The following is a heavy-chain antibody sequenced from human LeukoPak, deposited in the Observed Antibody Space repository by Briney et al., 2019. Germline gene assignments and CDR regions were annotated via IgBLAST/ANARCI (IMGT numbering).Heavy chain of an antibody. V-gene: IGHV3-33*01. CDR2: IWYDGSNK. CDR1: GFTFSSYG. Sequence: GGSLRLSCAASGFTFSSYGMHWVRQAPGKGLEGVAVIWYDGSNKYYADSVKGRFTISRDNSKNTLYLQMNSLRAEDTAVYYCARAPRSGCYYNCFDYWGQGTLVTVSS. CDR3: ARAPRSGCYYNCFDY. J-gene: IGHJ4*02. D-gene: IGHD3-10*01.